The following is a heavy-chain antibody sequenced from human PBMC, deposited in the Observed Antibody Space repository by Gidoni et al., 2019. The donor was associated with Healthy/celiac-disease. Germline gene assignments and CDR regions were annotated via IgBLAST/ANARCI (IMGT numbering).Heavy chain of an antibody. D-gene: IGHD2-15*01. J-gene: IGHJ5*02. CDR2: IYHSGST. CDR3: ASCRGGYRACRFDP. Sequence: QVQLQESGPGLVKPSETLSLTCTVSGYSISSGYYWGWIRQPPGKGLEWIGRIYHSGSTYYNPSLKSRVTISVDTSKNQFSLKLSSVTAADTAVYYCASCRGGYRACRFDPWGQGTLVTVSS. V-gene: IGHV4-38-2*02. CDR1: GYSISSGYY.